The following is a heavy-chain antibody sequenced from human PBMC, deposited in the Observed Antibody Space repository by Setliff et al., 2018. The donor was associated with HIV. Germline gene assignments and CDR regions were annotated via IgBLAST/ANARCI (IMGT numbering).Heavy chain of an antibody. CDR3: ARSKTFYDFWGGYYTHGAFKI. CDR2: INHSGST. J-gene: IGHJ3*02. Sequence: PSETLSLTCAVYGGSFSGSYWSWIRQPPGKGLEWIGEINHSGSTNYNPSLKSRVTISVDTYKNQFSLRLTSVTAADTAVYYCARSKTFYDFWGGYYTHGAFKIWGLGTMVTVSS. V-gene: IGHV4-34*01. D-gene: IGHD3-3*01. CDR1: GGSFSGSY.